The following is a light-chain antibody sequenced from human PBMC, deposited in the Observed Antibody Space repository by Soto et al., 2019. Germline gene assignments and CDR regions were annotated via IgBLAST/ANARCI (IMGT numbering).Light chain of an antibody. J-gene: IGLJ1*01. CDR3: KSYAGSNTYV. CDR2: EVV. V-gene: IGLV2-8*01. Sequence: QPALTQPPSASGSAARSVTIACTGTKNDIGVYDFVSWYQHHPGKAPRLIIYEVVQRPSGVPDRFSGSKSGNTASLTVSGLQAADEADYFCKSYAGSNTYVFGSGTKVTVL. CDR1: KNDIGVYDF.